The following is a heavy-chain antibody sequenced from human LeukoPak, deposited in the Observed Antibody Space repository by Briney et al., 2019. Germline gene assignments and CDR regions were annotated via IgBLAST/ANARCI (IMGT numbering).Heavy chain of an antibody. CDR2: FDPEDGET. Sequence: ASVKVSCKVSGYTLTELSMHWVRQAPGKGLEWMGGFDPEDGETIYAQKFQGRVTMTEDTSTDTAYMELSSLRSEDTAVYYCATDSPITMIVIDYYYGMDVWGQGTTVTVSS. J-gene: IGHJ6*02. D-gene: IGHD3-22*01. V-gene: IGHV1-24*01. CDR1: GYTLTELS. CDR3: ATDSPITMIVIDYYYGMDV.